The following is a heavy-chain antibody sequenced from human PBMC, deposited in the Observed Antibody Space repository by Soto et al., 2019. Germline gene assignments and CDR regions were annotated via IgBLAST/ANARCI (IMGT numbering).Heavy chain of an antibody. CDR3: ATVTTENWFDP. CDR2: ISAENGNT. V-gene: IGHV1-18*01. CDR1: GYTFTSYG. J-gene: IGHJ5*02. D-gene: IGHD4-4*01. Sequence: ASVKVSCKASGYTFTSYGISWVRQAPGQGLEWMGRISAENGNTNYAQKFQGRVTMTEDTSTDTAYMELSSLRSEDTAVYYCATVTTENWFDPWGQGTLVTV.